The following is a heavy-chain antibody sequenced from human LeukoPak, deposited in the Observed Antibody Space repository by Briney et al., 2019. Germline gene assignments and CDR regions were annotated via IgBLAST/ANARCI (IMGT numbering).Heavy chain of an antibody. CDR1: GFTFSRYS. V-gene: IGHV3-74*01. D-gene: IGHD2-2*01. CDR3: ATTSLGYCSSTSCYEVDY. Sequence: GGSLRLSCAASGFTFSRYSMHWVRQAPGKGLVWVSHVNSDGSGTDYADSVKGRFTISRDNAKNTLYLQMNSLRAEDTAVYYCATTSLGYCSSTSCYEVDYWGQGTLVTVSS. J-gene: IGHJ4*02. CDR2: VNSDGSGT.